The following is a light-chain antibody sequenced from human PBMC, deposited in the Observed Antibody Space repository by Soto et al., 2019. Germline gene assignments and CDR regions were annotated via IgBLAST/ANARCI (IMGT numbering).Light chain of an antibody. V-gene: IGKV3-15*01. Sequence: EIVMTQSPATLSVSQGERATLSCRASQSVSSNLAWYQQKPGQAPRLLIYGASTRATGIPARFSGSGSGTEFTLTISSLQSEDFAVYYCQQYNSWPRTFGQGTKVEIK. J-gene: IGKJ1*01. CDR1: QSVSSN. CDR3: QQYNSWPRT. CDR2: GAS.